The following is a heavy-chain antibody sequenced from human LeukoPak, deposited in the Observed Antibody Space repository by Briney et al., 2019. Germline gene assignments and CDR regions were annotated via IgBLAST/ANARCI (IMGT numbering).Heavy chain of an antibody. CDR2: INHSGST. D-gene: IGHD3-22*01. J-gene: IGHJ4*02. CDR3: ASAYDSSGYYGGDY. CDR1: GGSFSGYY. Sequence: SETLSLTCAVYGGSFSGYYWSWIRQPPGKGLEWIGEINHSGSTNYNPSRKSQVTISVDTSKNQFSLKLSSVTAADTAVYYCASAYDSSGYYGGDYWGQGTLVTVSS. V-gene: IGHV4-34*01.